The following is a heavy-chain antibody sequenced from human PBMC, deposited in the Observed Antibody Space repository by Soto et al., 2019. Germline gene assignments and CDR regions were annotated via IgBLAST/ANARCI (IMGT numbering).Heavy chain of an antibody. CDR1: GFTFSSYS. V-gene: IGHV3-21*01. Sequence: EVQLVESGGGLVKPGGSLRLSCAASGFTFSSYSMNWVRQAPGKGLEWVSSISSSSSYIYYADSVKGRFTISRDNAKNSLYLQMNSLRTEDTAVEYCARDAWAPLAHLVVVLSARIDFWGQGTPVTVSS. CDR2: ISSSSSYI. J-gene: IGHJ4*02. D-gene: IGHD2-15*01. CDR3: ARDAWAPLAHLVVVLSARIDF.